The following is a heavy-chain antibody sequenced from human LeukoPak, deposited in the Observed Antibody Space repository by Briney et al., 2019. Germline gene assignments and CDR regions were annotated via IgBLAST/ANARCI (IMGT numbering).Heavy chain of an antibody. CDR2: VDPEDGET. D-gene: IGHD5-12*01. V-gene: IGHV1-69-2*01. Sequence: AASVKVSCKVSGYTFTDYYMHWVQQAPGKGLEWMGLVDPEDGETIYAEKFQGRVTITADTSTDTAYMELSSLRSEDTAVYYCATRGYSGYDVDYWGQGILVTVSS. CDR1: GYTFTDYY. CDR3: ATRGYSGYDVDY. J-gene: IGHJ4*02.